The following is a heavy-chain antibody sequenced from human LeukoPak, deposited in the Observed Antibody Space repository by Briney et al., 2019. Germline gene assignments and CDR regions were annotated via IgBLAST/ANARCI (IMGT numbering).Heavy chain of an antibody. J-gene: IGHJ4*03. D-gene: IGHD2-15*01. CDR3: ASPHYCSGSSCCFDY. CDR2: ISSDGSYI. CDR1: GFTFSSYS. V-gene: IGHV3-21*01. Sequence: PGGSLRLSCAASGFTFSSYSMNWVRQAPGKGLEWVSLISSDGSYIYYADSVRGRFTISRDNAKNSLYLQMNSLRAEDTAVYFCASPHYCSGSSCCFDYWGQGTLVTVSS.